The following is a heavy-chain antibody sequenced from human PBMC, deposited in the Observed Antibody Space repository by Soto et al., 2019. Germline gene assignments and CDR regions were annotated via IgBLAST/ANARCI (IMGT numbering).Heavy chain of an antibody. J-gene: IGHJ4*01. CDR2: ISSSSSSSTI. D-gene: IGHD3-10*01. V-gene: IGHV3-48*01. Sequence: GGSRRLSCASSGFTFSTYSMNWVRQAPGKGLEWVSYISSSSSSSTIYYADSVKGRFTISRDNAKNSLYLQMNSLRAEDTAVYYCASAVRGRLDCFAYWSQRTLVTVSS. CDR1: GFTFSTYS. CDR3: ASAVRGRLDCFAY.